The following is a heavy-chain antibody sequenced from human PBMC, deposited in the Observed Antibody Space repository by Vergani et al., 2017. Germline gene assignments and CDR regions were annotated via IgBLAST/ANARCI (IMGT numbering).Heavy chain of an antibody. J-gene: IGHJ3*02. D-gene: IGHD5/OR15-5a*01. Sequence: EVQLLESGGSLKQPGGSVRLSCAASGFTFSTYAMHWVRQAPGKGLEWVSAISGSGGSTYYADSVKGRFTISRDNSKNTLYLQMNSLRAEDTAVYYCAKAPFYVAFDIWGQGTMVTVSS. V-gene: IGHV3-23*01. CDR2: ISGSGGST. CDR1: GFTFSTYA. CDR3: AKAPFYVAFDI.